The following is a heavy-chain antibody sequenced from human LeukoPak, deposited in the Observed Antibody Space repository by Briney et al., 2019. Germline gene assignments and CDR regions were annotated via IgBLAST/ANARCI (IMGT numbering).Heavy chain of an antibody. J-gene: IGHJ6*02. D-gene: IGHD3-22*01. CDR3: ARDRYYYDSSGHSLYGMDV. V-gene: IGHV4-59*01. CDR1: GGSISSYY. CDR2: IYYSGST. Sequence: SETLSLTCTVSGGSISSYYWSWIRQPPGKGLEWIGYIYYSGSTNYNPSLKSRVTISVDTSKNQFSLKLSSVTAADTAVYYCARDRYYYDSSGHSLYGMDVWGQGTTVTVSS.